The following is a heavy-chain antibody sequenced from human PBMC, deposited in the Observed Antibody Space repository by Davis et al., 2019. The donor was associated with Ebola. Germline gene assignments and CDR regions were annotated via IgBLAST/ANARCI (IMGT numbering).Heavy chain of an antibody. V-gene: IGHV3-23*01. CDR1: GFTFSSYA. Sequence: GESLKISCAASGFTFSSYAMTWVRQAPGKGLEWVSTISGSTGNTHYADSVKGRFTISRDNSKNTLFFQMNSLRAEDTAVYYCARPYSSGWLDAFDIWGQGTMVTVSS. D-gene: IGHD6-19*01. CDR2: ISGSTGNT. J-gene: IGHJ3*02. CDR3: ARPYSSGWLDAFDI.